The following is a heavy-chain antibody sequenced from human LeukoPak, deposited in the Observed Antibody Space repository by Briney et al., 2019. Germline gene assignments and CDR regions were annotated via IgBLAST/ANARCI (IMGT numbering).Heavy chain of an antibody. V-gene: IGHV3-48*04. Sequence: GGSLRLSCAASGFTFSSYSMNWVRQAPGKGLEWVSYISSSSSTIYYADSVKGRFTISRDNAKNSLYLQMNSLRAEDTAVYYCARDSRYCSSTSCYSNWFDPWGQGTLVTVSS. CDR2: ISSSSSTI. CDR1: GFTFSSYS. D-gene: IGHD2-2*01. J-gene: IGHJ5*02. CDR3: ARDSRYCSSTSCYSNWFDP.